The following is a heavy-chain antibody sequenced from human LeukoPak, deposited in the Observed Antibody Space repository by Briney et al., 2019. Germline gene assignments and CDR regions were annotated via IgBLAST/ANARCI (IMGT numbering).Heavy chain of an antibody. D-gene: IGHD1-1*01. J-gene: IGHJ6*03. CDR3: ARAGGAWSTTHYYYYMDV. Sequence: GGSLRLSCATSGFPFSGYPMYWVRQGPGKGLEWVAFISYVEGDVLYADSVKGRFTISRDDSKNTLYLQMNSLRPEDSAVFYCARAGGAWSTTHYYYYMDVWGNGTTVTVSS. CDR1: GFPFSGYP. V-gene: IGHV3-30*01. CDR2: ISYVEGDV.